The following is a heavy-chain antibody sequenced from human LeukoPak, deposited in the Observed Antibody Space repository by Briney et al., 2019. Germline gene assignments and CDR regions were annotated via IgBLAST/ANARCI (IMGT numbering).Heavy chain of an antibody. J-gene: IGHJ6*02. CDR2: IVVGSGNT. D-gene: IGHD6-19*01. V-gene: IGHV1-58*02. CDR1: GFTFTSSA. Sequence: SVKVSCKASGFTFTSSAMQWVRQARGQRLEWIGWIVVGSGNTNYAQKFQERVTITRDMSTSTAYMELSSLRSEDTAVYYCATEIGSGWYSKAYGMDVWGQGTTVTVSS. CDR3: ATEIGSGWYSKAYGMDV.